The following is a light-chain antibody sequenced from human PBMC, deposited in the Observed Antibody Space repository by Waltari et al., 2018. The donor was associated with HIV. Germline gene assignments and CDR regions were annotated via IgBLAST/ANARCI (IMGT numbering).Light chain of an antibody. CDR3: QSADITGTLGV. CDR2: KDS. J-gene: IGLJ2*01. V-gene: IGLV3-25*03. CDR1: PLPRQF. Sequence: SYELAQPPSVSVSPGQTARLTCSGDPLPRQFVYCYQQKPGQAPIVVIYKDSERPSGIPERFSGFISGTTATLTISAVQAEDEADYYCQSADITGTLGVFGGGTRLTV.